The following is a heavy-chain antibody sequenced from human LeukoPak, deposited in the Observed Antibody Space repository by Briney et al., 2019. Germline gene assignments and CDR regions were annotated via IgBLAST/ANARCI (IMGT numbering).Heavy chain of an antibody. Sequence: SETLSLTCTVSGGSISSYYWSWIRQPPGKGPEWIAYISDIGSINYNPSLKSRVTISLDTSKNQFSLKLSSVTAADTAVYYCARHGPNSSNYARFAFDIWGQGTMVTVSS. CDR2: ISDIGSI. CDR1: GGSISSYY. J-gene: IGHJ3*02. V-gene: IGHV4-59*08. CDR3: ARHGPNSSNYARFAFDI. D-gene: IGHD4-4*01.